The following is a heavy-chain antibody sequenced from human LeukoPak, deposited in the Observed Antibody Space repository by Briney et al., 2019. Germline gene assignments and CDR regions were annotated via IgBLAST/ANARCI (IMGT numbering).Heavy chain of an antibody. V-gene: IGHV5-51*01. Sequence: KGGESLKISCKGSGYRFSGEWIAWVRQKPGKGLDYMGIIYPADSDTRYSPSFEGQVSISADKSISTAYLQWSSLKASDTAMYYCARRGSYSYYFDYWGQGTLVTVSS. CDR1: GYRFSGEW. CDR3: ARRGSYSYYFDY. CDR2: IYPADSDT. D-gene: IGHD1-26*01. J-gene: IGHJ4*02.